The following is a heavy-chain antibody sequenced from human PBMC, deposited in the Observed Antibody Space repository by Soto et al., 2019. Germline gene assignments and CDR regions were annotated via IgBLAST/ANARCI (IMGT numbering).Heavy chain of an antibody. CDR3: ARGGCSGGSCYPYYYYYMDV. D-gene: IGHD2-15*01. V-gene: IGHV4-31*02. Sequence: PGKPLAWIGHIYYSGSTYYNPSLKSRITISVDTSKNQFSLKLNSVTAADTAVYYCARGGCSGGSCYPYYYYYMDVWGEGTTVTVSS. CDR2: IYYSGST. J-gene: IGHJ6*03.